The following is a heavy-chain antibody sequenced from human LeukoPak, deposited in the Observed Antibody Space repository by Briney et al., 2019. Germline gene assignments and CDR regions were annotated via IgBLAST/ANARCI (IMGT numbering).Heavy chain of an antibody. CDR1: GLTFSDYG. CDR3: ARAHSSSSTFDL. CDR2: IWYDGSKK. D-gene: IGHD6-6*01. J-gene: IGHJ4*02. Sequence: GGSLRLSCAASGLTFSDYGIHWVRQAPGKGLEWVALIWYDGSKKYYADSVKGRFTISRDNTKNTLYLQLSSLRADDTAVYYCARAHSSSSTFDLWGQGTLVTVSS. V-gene: IGHV3-33*01.